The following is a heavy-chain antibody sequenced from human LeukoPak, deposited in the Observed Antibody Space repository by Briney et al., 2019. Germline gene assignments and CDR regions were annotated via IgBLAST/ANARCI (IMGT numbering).Heavy chain of an antibody. J-gene: IGHJ4*02. Sequence: PSETLSLTCAVYGGSFSGYYWSWIRQPPGKGLEWIGEINHSGSTNYNPSLKSRVTISVDTSKNQFSLKLSSVTAADTAVYYCARHRTGFGELYGYWGQGTLVTVSS. CDR2: INHSGST. CDR3: ARHRTGFGELYGY. V-gene: IGHV4-34*01. CDR1: GGSFSGYY. D-gene: IGHD3-10*01.